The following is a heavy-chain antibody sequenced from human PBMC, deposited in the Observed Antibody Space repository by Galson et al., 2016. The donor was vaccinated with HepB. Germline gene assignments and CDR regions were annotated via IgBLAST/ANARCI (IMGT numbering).Heavy chain of an antibody. CDR2: LIATSGRT. Sequence: SLRLSCAASGFLFNDHFMSWVRQAPGIGLEWVSALIATSGRTYYADSVKDRFTISRDISKNTLSLHMTSLRVEDTAVYYCAKVGDSSWFDSWGQGTLVTVSS. V-gene: IGHV3-23*01. CDR1: GFLFNDHF. J-gene: IGHJ5*01. D-gene: IGHD6-13*01. CDR3: AKVGDSSWFDS.